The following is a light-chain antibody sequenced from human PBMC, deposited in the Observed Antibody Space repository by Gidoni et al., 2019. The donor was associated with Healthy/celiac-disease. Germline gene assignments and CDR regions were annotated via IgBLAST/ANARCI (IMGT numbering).Light chain of an antibody. J-gene: IGKJ4*01. CDR2: WAS. CDR1: QSVLYSSNNKNY. CDR3: QQYYSTPPPT. Sequence: DIVMTQSPDSLAMSLGERATINCKSSQSVLYSSNNKNYLAWYQQKPGQPPKLLIYWASTRESGVPDRFSGSGSGTDFTLTISSLQAEDVAVYYCQQYYSTPPPTFGGGTKVEIK. V-gene: IGKV4-1*01.